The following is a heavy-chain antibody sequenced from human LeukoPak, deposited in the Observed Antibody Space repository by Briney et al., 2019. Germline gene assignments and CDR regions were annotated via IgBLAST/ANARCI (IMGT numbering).Heavy chain of an antibody. J-gene: IGHJ6*02. D-gene: IGHD3-3*01. Sequence: ASVKVSCKGSGYTFTRYDINWVRQATGQGLEWMGWMNSKSGKPGYAQKSQGRVTMTTNTSISTAYMELSSLRSEDTAVYYCARGRFDDFWSGDPQTYCMDVWGQGTTVTVSS. V-gene: IGHV1-8*01. CDR1: GYTFTRYD. CDR2: MNSKSGKP. CDR3: ARGRFDDFWSGDPQTYCMDV.